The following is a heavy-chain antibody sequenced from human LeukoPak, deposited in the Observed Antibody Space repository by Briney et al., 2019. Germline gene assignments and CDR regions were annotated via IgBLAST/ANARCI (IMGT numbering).Heavy chain of an antibody. CDR1: GFNFGSYA. V-gene: IGHV3-48*03. J-gene: IGHJ6*04. CDR3: AELGITMIGGV. D-gene: IGHD3-10*02. Sequence: GGSLRLSCAASGFNFGSYAMNWVRQAPGKGLEWVSYISSSGSTIYYADSVKGRFTISRDNAKNSLYLQMNSLRAEDTAVYYCAELGITMIGGVWGKGTTVTISS. CDR2: ISSSGSTI.